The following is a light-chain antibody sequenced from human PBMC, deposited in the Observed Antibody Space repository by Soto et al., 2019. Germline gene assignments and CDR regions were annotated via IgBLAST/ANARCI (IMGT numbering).Light chain of an antibody. CDR3: HQYDTSPRT. V-gene: IGKV3-20*01. J-gene: IGKJ1*01. Sequence: IMLKQSPGTLSLSPGERASLSCRASQSLSSGYLAWYQQKPGQAPRILIYAASSRATGIPDRFSGSGSGTDFTLTISRLEPEDFAVYYCHQYDTSPRTFGQGTKV. CDR1: QSLSSGY. CDR2: AAS.